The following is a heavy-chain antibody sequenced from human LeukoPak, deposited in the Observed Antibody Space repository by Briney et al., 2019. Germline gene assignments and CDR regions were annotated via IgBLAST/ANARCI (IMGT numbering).Heavy chain of an antibody. CDR1: GFTFSSYG. V-gene: IGHV3-23*01. CDR3: AKASYASGSYYSFDY. J-gene: IGHJ4*02. D-gene: IGHD3-10*01. CDR2: ISGSGGST. Sequence: PGGSLRLSCAASGFTFSSYGMSWVRQAPGKGREWVSSISGSGGSTYYADSVKGRFTISRDNSKNTLYLEMNSLRAEDTAVYYCAKASYASGSYYSFDYWGQGTLVTVSS.